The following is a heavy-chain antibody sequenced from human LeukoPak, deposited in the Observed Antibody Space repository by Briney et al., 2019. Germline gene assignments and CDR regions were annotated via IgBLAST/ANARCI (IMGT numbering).Heavy chain of an antibody. D-gene: IGHD6-13*01. CDR1: GGSISSYY. CDR2: IYYSGST. V-gene: IGHV4-59*12. J-gene: IGHJ6*03. CDR3: ARGAIAAAGKYYYYYMDV. Sequence: SETLSLTCTVSGGSISSYYWSWIRQPPGKGLEWIGYIYYSGSTNYNPSLKSRVTISVDTSKNQFSLKLSSVTAADTAVYYCARGAIAAAGKYYYYYMDVWGKGTTVTVSS.